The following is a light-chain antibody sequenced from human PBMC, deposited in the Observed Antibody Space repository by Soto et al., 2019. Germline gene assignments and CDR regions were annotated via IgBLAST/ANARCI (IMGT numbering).Light chain of an antibody. V-gene: IGKV3-15*01. CDR2: TAS. J-gene: IGKJ1*01. CDR3: QQYNNWPWT. CDR1: QSVGSN. Sequence: ETVMTQSPATLSVSPGERATLSCRASQSVGSNLAWYQQKPGQAPRLLIYTASTRATGIPARFTGSGSGTEFTLTISSLQSEDFAVYYCQQYNNWPWTFGQGTKVDIK.